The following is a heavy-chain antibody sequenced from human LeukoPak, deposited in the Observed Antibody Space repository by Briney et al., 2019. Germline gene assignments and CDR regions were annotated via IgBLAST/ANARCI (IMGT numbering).Heavy chain of an antibody. Sequence: PGGSLRLSCGASRLTLSTYTMNWVRQAPGKGLEWVAVISYDGSNKYYADSVKGRFTISRDNSKNTLYLQMNSLRAEDTAVYYCTRESSPRSSSGHGEYFQHWGQGTLVTVSS. CDR1: RLTLSTYT. V-gene: IGHV3-30-3*01. CDR2: ISYDGSNK. D-gene: IGHD3-22*01. CDR3: TRESSPRSSSGHGEYFQH. J-gene: IGHJ1*01.